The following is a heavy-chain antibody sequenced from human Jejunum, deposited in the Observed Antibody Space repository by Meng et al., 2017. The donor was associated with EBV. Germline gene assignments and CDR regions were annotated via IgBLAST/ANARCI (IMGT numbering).Heavy chain of an antibody. J-gene: IGHJ4*02. CDR1: GGPVNSGNVV. CDR2: IYYSGST. CDR3: AGLRYSGYDRAFDY. Sequence: QLQVRGSAPGCVHTSYTLSLPCTVSGGPVNSGNVVWGWTRQPPGKGLEWIGYIYYSGSTNYIPSLKSRVTISLDTSKNQFSLKLSSVTAADTAVYYCAGLRYSGYDRAFDYWGQGALVTVSS. V-gene: IGHV4-61*01. D-gene: IGHD5-12*01.